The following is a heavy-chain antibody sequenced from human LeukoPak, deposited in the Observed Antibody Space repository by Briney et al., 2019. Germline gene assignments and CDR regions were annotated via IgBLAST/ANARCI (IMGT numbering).Heavy chain of an antibody. V-gene: IGHV3-21*01. D-gene: IGHD6-13*01. Sequence: GGSLRLSCAASGFTFSSYSMNWVRQAPGKGLEWVSSISSSSSYIYYADSVKGRFTISRDNSKNTLYLQMNSLRAEDTAVYYCARDLGAAAGTPYYFDYWGQGTLVTVSS. CDR2: ISSSSSYI. CDR3: ARDLGAAAGTPYYFDY. CDR1: GFTFSSYS. J-gene: IGHJ4*02.